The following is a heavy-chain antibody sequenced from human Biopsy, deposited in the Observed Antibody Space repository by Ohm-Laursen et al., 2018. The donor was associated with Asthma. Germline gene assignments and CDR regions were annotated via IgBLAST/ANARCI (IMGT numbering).Heavy chain of an antibody. J-gene: IGHJ4*02. CDR2: IYSGGTS. D-gene: IGHD3-22*01. CDR3: ARGDSSNWSHYYFDY. V-gene: IGHV3-53*01. CDR1: GFTVTTNS. Sequence: SLRLPCAASGFTVTTNSISWVRQAPGKGLEWVSVIYSGGTSHTADSVRGRFTISRDYSKNTLYLQMHSLRAEDTAVYYCARGDSSNWSHYYFDYWGQGTLVTVSS.